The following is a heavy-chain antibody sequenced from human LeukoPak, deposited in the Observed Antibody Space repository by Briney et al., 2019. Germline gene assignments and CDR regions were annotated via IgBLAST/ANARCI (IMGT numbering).Heavy chain of an antibody. CDR2: LSYDGSNE. Sequence: GGSLRLSCAASGFTFSNYWLSWVRQAPGKGLEWVAVLSYDGSNEYYADSVKGRFTISRDNSKNTLYLQMNSLRVGDTAVYYCAKSFGYSRSWFDNWGQGTLVTVSS. V-gene: IGHV3-30*18. D-gene: IGHD6-13*01. CDR3: AKSFGYSRSWFDN. J-gene: IGHJ4*02. CDR1: GFTFSNYW.